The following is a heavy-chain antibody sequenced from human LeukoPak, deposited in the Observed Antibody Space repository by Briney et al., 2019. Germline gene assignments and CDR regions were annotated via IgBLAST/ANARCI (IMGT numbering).Heavy chain of an antibody. J-gene: IGHJ4*02. CDR1: GGTFSSHS. CDR2: IIPIIDTS. V-gene: IGHV1-69*08. D-gene: IGHD4-17*01. Sequence: GASVKVSCKVSGGTFSSHSINWVRQAPGQGLEWMGRIIPIIDTSKYAQRLQGRVTITADKSTSTAYMELSSLRSDDTAVYFCARRERTAVTHFDYWGQGTLVTVSS. CDR3: ARRERTAVTHFDY.